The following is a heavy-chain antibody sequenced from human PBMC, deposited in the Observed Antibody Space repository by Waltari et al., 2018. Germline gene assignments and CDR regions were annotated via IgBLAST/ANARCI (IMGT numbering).Heavy chain of an antibody. V-gene: IGHV4-59*01. CDR3: ARGMTGTTTGWFDP. D-gene: IGHD1-1*01. CDR1: GDSFSNYY. CDR2: IYYSGST. J-gene: IGHJ5*02. Sequence: QVQLQESGPGLVKPSETLSLTCNVSGDSFSNYYWIWIRQPPGKGLEWIGYIYYSGSTNYDPSLKSRLTISVDTSKNKVSLKLSSVTAADTAVYYCARGMTGTTTGWFDPWGQGTLVTVSS.